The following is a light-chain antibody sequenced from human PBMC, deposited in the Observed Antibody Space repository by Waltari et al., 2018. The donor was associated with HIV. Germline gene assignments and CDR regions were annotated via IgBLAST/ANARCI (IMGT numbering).Light chain of an antibody. J-gene: IGLJ2*01. CDR2: DVS. Sequence: QSALTQPASVSGSPGQSITISCTGTSSDIGTYNYVSWYQQHPGKAPKLMIYDVSNRRSGVSNRFSGSKSGNTASLTISGLQAEDEADYYCSSYTSSSTPVVFGGGTKLTVL. V-gene: IGLV2-14*01. CDR3: SSYTSSSTPVV. CDR1: SSDIGTYNY.